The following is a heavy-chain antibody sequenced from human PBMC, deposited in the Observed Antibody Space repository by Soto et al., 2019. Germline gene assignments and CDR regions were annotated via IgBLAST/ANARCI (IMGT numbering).Heavy chain of an antibody. J-gene: IGHJ4*02. CDR2: VSWNSASI. CDR1: GFTFDDYA. D-gene: IGHD3-10*01. CDR3: AKSRSYHGSGSYLDY. Sequence: EVQLVESGGDLVQPGRSLKLSCAASGFTFDDYAMHWVRQAPGKGLERVSGVSWNSASIGYADSVKGRFTISRDNAKNSLYLQMNSLRPEDTALYYCAKSRSYHGSGSYLDYWGQGTQVTVS. V-gene: IGHV3-9*01.